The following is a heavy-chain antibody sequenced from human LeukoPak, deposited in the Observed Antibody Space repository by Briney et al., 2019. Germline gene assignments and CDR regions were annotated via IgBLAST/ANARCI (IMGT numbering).Heavy chain of an antibody. Sequence: SETLSLTCTVSDGPISSYYWSWIRQPPGKGLEWIGHISYSGSTNYNPSLKSRVTISLDPSKNQFSLRLSPVTAADTAVYYCARGVDSGWPHFDYWGQGTLVTVSS. CDR1: DGPISSYY. CDR2: ISYSGST. V-gene: IGHV4-59*08. CDR3: ARGVDSGWPHFDY. J-gene: IGHJ4*02. D-gene: IGHD6-19*01.